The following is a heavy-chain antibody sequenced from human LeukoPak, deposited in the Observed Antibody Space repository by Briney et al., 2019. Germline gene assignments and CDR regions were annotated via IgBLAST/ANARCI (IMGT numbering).Heavy chain of an antibody. J-gene: IGHJ5*02. CDR1: GFTFSSYG. Sequence: GGSLRPSCAASGFTFSSYGMQWVRQAPGKGLEWVALISYDGSNKHYADSVKGRFTISRDNSKNTLYLQMNSLRAEDTAVYYCAKDGAASWFGEATWGQGTLVTVSS. CDR3: AKDGAASWFGEAT. V-gene: IGHV3-30*18. CDR2: ISYDGSNK. D-gene: IGHD3-10*01.